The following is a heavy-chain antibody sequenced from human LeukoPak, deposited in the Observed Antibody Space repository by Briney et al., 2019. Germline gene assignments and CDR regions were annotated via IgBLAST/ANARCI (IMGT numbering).Heavy chain of an antibody. CDR1: GGSISSSSYY. CDR3: AREALGYCSSTSCYGGFNP. D-gene: IGHD2-2*01. CDR2: IYTSGST. J-gene: IGHJ5*02. Sequence: SETLSLTCTVSGGSISSSSYYWGRIRQPAGKGLEWIGRIYTSGSTNYNPSLKSRVTMSVDTSKNQFSLKLSSVTAADTAVYYCAREALGYCSSTSCYGGFNPWGQGTLVTVSS. V-gene: IGHV4-61*02.